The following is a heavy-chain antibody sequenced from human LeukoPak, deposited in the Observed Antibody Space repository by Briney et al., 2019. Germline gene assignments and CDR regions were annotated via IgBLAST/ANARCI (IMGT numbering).Heavy chain of an antibody. J-gene: IGHJ6*03. CDR2: IYYSGST. CDR3: ARVYGSGSYYNGYYYYYMDV. Sequence: SETLSLTCTVSGGSISSYYWSWIRQPPGKGLEWIGYIYYSGSTNYNSSLKSRVTISVDTSKNQFSLKLSSVTAADTAVYYCARVYGSGSYYNGYYYYYMDVWGKGTTVTISS. V-gene: IGHV4-59*08. D-gene: IGHD3-10*01. CDR1: GGSISSYY.